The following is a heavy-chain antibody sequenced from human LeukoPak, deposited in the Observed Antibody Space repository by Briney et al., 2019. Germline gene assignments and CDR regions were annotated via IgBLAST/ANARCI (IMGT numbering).Heavy chain of an antibody. J-gene: IGHJ3*02. Sequence: SETLSLTCAVYGGSFSGYYWSWIRQPPGKGLEWIGEINHSGSTNYNPSLKSRVTISVDTSRNQFSLKLSSVTAADTAVYYCARDPPGVVAARDAFDIWGQGTMVTVSS. D-gene: IGHD2-15*01. CDR3: ARDPPGVVAARDAFDI. CDR1: GGSFSGYY. V-gene: IGHV4-34*01. CDR2: INHSGST.